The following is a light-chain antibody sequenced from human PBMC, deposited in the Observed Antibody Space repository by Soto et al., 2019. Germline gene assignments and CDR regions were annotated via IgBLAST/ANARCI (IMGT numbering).Light chain of an antibody. Sequence: EIVMTQSPATLSVSPGERATLSCRASQSVNSNLAWYQQKPGQAPRLLLYGASTRATGITARFSGSGSGTEFTLTISSLQSEDFAVYYCQQYYNWPPWTFGQGTKVEIK. CDR1: QSVNSN. CDR2: GAS. V-gene: IGKV3-15*01. CDR3: QQYYNWPPWT. J-gene: IGKJ1*01.